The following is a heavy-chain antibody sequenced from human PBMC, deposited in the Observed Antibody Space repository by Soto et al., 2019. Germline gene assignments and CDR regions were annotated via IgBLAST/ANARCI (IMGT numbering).Heavy chain of an antibody. J-gene: IGHJ6*02. Sequence: QVQLQESGPGLVKPSQTLSLTCTVSGGSISSGGYYWSWIRQHPGKGLEWIGYIYYSGSTYYNPSLKSRVTISVDTSKNQFSLKLSSVTAADTAVYYCARGWVNIVLVPPSEDYGMDVWGQGTTVTVSS. D-gene: IGHD2-2*01. CDR1: GGSISSGGYY. V-gene: IGHV4-31*03. CDR3: ARGWVNIVLVPPSEDYGMDV. CDR2: IYYSGST.